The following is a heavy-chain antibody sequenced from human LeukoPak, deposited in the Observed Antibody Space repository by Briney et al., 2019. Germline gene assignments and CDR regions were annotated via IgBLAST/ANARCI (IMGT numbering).Heavy chain of an antibody. CDR1: GYTFNTYE. J-gene: IGHJ4*02. Sequence: ASVKVSCKASGYTFNTYEINWVRQATGQGLEWMGWMNPNSGDTGYAQKFQGRVTMSRNTSISTAYMELSSLRSEDTAVYYCARTTDDYWGQGTLVTVSS. V-gene: IGHV1-8*01. CDR3: ARTTDDY. D-gene: IGHD1-14*01. CDR2: MNPNSGDT.